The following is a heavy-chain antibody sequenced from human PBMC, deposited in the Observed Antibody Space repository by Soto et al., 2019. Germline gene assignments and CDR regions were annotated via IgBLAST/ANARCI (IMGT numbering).Heavy chain of an antibody. D-gene: IGHD2-8*01. CDR3: ARGDSTDCSSGVFSFFYILNMDV. J-gene: IGHJ6*02. V-gene: IGHV1-2*04. Sequence: QVQLVQSGAEVKKPGASVKVSCKASGYSFTDYHIHWVRQAPGQGLEWLGRINPKSGGTSTAQKFTGWVTTTTATSICTSSMELPQLTHDDTAIYYCARGDSTDCSSGVFSFFYILNMDVLGQGTTVTVS. CDR2: INPKSGGT. CDR1: GYSFTDYH.